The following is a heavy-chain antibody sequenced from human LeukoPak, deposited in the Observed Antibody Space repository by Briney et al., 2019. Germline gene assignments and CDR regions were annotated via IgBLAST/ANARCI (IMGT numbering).Heavy chain of an antibody. CDR3: ARESHDYGDYGGYFDY. CDR2: ISYDGSNK. D-gene: IGHD4-17*01. CDR1: GFTFSSYA. Sequence: GGSLRLSCAASGFTFSSYAVHWVRQAPGKGLEWVAVISYDGSNKYYADSVKGRFTISRDSSKNTLYLQMNSLRAEDTAVYYCARESHDYGDYGGYFDYWGQGTLVTVSS. V-gene: IGHV3-30-3*01. J-gene: IGHJ4*02.